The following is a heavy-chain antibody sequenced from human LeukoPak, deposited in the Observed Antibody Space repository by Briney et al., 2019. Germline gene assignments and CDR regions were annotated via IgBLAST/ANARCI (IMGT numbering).Heavy chain of an antibody. D-gene: IGHD6-19*01. Sequence: RSSETVSLTCTVSGYSISSGYYWAWIRQPPGKGLEWIGSIYYSGKTYYNPSLKSRVTISLDTSKNQFSLKLSSVTAADTAVYYCARDRIAVADPPNWFDPWGQGTLVTVSS. CDR3: ARDRIAVADPPNWFDP. J-gene: IGHJ5*02. CDR2: IYYSGKT. CDR1: GYSISSGYY. V-gene: IGHV4-38-2*02.